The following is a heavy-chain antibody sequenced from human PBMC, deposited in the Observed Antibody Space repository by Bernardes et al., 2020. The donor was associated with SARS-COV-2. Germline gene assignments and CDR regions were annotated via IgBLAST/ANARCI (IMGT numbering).Heavy chain of an antibody. Sequence: ASVKVSCKASGYNFIGFYMHWVRQAPGQGLEWMGWINPKSGCTVYAQNFQGRVTMTRDMSISTAYMELSGLRSDDTAIYYCARDQVPYSDYGGAVDWFDPWGQGTPVTVSS. D-gene: IGHD4-17*01. V-gene: IGHV1-2*02. CDR3: ARDQVPYSDYGGAVDWFDP. CDR1: GYNFIGFY. CDR2: INPKSGCT. J-gene: IGHJ5*02.